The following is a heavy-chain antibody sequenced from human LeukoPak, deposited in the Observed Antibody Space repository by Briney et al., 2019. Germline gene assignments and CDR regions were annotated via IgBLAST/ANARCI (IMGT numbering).Heavy chain of an antibody. CDR3: ARVRGGYCSSTNCPRAFDY. CDR2: IKQDGSEK. V-gene: IGHV3-7*01. CDR1: GFTFSSYW. D-gene: IGHD2-2*01. Sequence: GGSLRLSCAASGFTFSSYWMSWVRQAPGKGLEWVANIKQDGSEKYYVDSVKGRFTISRDNAKNSLYLQMNSLRAEDTAVYYCARVRGGYCSSTNCPRAFDYWGQGTLVTVSS. J-gene: IGHJ4*02.